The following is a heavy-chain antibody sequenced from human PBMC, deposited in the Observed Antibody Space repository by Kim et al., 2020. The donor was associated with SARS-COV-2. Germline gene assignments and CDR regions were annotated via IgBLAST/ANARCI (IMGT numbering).Heavy chain of an antibody. CDR2: IYYTGSS. J-gene: IGHJ4*02. CDR3: ARGPPIGGGDCYSH. CDR1: GGSISSGDYY. D-gene: IGHD2-21*02. V-gene: IGHV4-30-4*01. Sequence: SETLSLTCTVSGGSISSGDYYWSWIRQPPGKGLKWIGYIYYTGSSHYNPSLNSRVTISIDTSKNQFSLKVSSVTAADTAVYYCARGPPIGGGDCYSHWGQGTLVTVSS.